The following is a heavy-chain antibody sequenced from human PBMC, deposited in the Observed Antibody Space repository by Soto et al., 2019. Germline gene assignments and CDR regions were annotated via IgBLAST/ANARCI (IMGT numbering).Heavy chain of an antibody. CDR1: GGSISSYY. CDR3: ARGGYYDSSGYHP. V-gene: IGHV4-59*01. Sequence: SETLSLTCTVSGGSISSYYWSWIRQPPGKGLEWIGYIYYSGSTNYNPSLKSRVTISVDTSKNQFSLKLSSVTAADTAVYYCARGGYYDSSGYHPWGQGTLVTVSS. CDR2: IYYSGST. D-gene: IGHD3-22*01. J-gene: IGHJ5*02.